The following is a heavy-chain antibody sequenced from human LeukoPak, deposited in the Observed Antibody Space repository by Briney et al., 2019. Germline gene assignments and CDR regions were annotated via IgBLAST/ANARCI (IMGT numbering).Heavy chain of an antibody. Sequence: GSSVKVSCKASGGTFSSYAISWVRQAPGQGLEWMGGIIPIFGTANYAQKFQGGVTITTDESTSTAYMELSSLRSEDTAVYYCAREARDAFDIWGQGTMVTVSS. CDR3: AREARDAFDI. V-gene: IGHV1-69*05. J-gene: IGHJ3*02. CDR2: IIPIFGTA. CDR1: GGTFSSYA.